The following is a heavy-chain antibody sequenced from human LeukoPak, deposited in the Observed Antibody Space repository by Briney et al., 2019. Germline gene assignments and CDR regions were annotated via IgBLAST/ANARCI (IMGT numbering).Heavy chain of an antibody. J-gene: IGHJ3*02. V-gene: IGHV3-9*01. D-gene: IGHD3-22*01. CDR3: AKDRPSSGYFFNAFDI. CDR1: GFTFDDYA. CDR2: ISWNSGSI. Sequence: GRSLGLSCAASGFTFDDYAMHWVRQAPGKGLEWVSGISWNSGSIGYADSVKGRFTISRDNAKNSLYLQMNSLRAEDTALYYCAKDRPSSGYFFNAFDIWGQGTMVTVSS.